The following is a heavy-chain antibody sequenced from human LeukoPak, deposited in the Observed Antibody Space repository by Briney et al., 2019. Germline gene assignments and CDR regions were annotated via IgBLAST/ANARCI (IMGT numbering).Heavy chain of an antibody. Sequence: GGSLRLSCAASGFTFSRYSMHWVRQAPGKGLVWVSHVNSDGSGTYYADSVKGRFTISRDNSKNTLYLQMNSLRAEDTAVYFCAKSGYNRFDYWGQGTLVTVSS. J-gene: IGHJ4*02. CDR2: VNSDGSGT. CDR3: AKSGYNRFDY. D-gene: IGHD5-24*01. CDR1: GFTFSRYS. V-gene: IGHV3-74*01.